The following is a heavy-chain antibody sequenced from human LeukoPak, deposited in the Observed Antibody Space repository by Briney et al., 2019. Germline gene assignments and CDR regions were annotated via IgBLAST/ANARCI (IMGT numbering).Heavy chain of an antibody. CDR3: ARGGNWNDLEWFDP. CDR2: IIPIFGTA. Sequence: VASVKVSCKASGYTFTGYYMHWVRQAPGQGLEWMGGIIPIFGTANYAQKFQGRVTITADESTSTAYMELSSLRSEDTAVYYCARGGNWNDLEWFDPWGQGILVTVSS. V-gene: IGHV1-69*13. CDR1: GYTFTGYY. D-gene: IGHD1-20*01. J-gene: IGHJ5*02.